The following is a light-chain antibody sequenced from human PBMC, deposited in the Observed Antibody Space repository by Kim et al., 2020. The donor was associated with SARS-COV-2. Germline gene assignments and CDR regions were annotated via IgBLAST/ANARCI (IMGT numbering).Light chain of an antibody. V-gene: IGKV3-11*01. Sequence: IVLTQSPVTLSLSPGERATLSCRASQSVSTSLAWYQQKRGQAPRLLIYDASHRAAGIPARFSGSGSGTDFTLTISSLESEDFAVYYCQQRSNWPPGVSFGGGTKVDIK. J-gene: IGKJ4*01. CDR1: QSVSTS. CDR2: DAS. CDR3: QQRSNWPPGVS.